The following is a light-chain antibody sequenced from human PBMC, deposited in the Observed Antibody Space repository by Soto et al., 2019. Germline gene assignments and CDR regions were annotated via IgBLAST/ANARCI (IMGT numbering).Light chain of an antibody. CDR1: QSVSSY. CDR3: QQYNKWPAEIT. Sequence: EIVLTQSPGTLSLSPGERATLSCRASQSVSSYLAWYQQKPGQAPRLLIYGASSRATGIPARFSGSGSGTEFTLTISSLQSEDSGVYYCQQYNKWPAEITFGQGTRLEIK. J-gene: IGKJ5*01. CDR2: GAS. V-gene: IGKV3D-15*01.